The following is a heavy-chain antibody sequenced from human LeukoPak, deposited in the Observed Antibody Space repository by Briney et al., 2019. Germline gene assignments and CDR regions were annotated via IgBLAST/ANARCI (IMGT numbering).Heavy chain of an antibody. CDR1: GGTFSSYA. D-gene: IGHD6-13*01. CDR3: AAQIAAAGYYYYYYMDV. Sequence: SVKVSCKASGGTFSSYAISWVRQAPGQGLEWMGGIIPIFGTANYAQKFQGRVTITADKSTSTAYMELSSLRSEDTAVYYCAAQIAAAGYYYYYYMDVWGKGTTVTVSS. V-gene: IGHV1-69*06. CDR2: IIPIFGTA. J-gene: IGHJ6*03.